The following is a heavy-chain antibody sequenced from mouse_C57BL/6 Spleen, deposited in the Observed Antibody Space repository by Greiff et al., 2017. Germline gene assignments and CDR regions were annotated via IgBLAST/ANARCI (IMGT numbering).Heavy chain of an antibody. D-gene: IGHD2-4*01. J-gene: IGHJ4*01. V-gene: IGHV1-76*01. Sequence: QVQLQQSGAELVRPGASVKLSCKASGYTFTDYYINWVKQRPGQGLEWIARIYPGSGNTYYNEKFKGKATLTAEKSSSTAYMQLSSLTSEDSAVYFCARAVKSMDDYDEGYYAMDYWGQGTSVTVSS. CDR3: ARAVKSMDDYDEGYYAMDY. CDR2: IYPGSGNT. CDR1: GYTFTDYY.